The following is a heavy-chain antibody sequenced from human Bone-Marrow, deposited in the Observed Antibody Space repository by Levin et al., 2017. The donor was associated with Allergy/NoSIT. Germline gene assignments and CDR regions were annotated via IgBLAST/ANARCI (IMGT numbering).Heavy chain of an antibody. CDR2: ISHRGRT. Sequence: SQTLSLTCAVYGGSFSGSDWSWIRQPPGKGLEWIGEISHRGRTNYNPSLKSRVSISLDTSKNHFSLKVTSLTAADTALYYCARRPAVVVISGAFDIWDQGTMVSVSS. J-gene: IGHJ3*02. CDR3: ARRPAVVVISGAFDI. D-gene: IGHD3-22*01. V-gene: IGHV4-34*01. CDR1: GGSFSGSD.